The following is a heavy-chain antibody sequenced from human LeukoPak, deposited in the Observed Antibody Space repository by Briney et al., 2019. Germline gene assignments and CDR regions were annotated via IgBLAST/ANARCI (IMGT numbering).Heavy chain of an antibody. CDR2: IKRKSDGGTP. CDR1: GFTFSNAW. V-gene: IGHV3-15*01. Sequence: GGSLRLSCAASGFTFSNAWMSCVRQAPGKGLEWVGRIKRKSDGGTPDSAAPVKGRFTISRGDSKDTLYLQMNSLKTEDTAVYYCATDLGGYYSGSGTYWGSLDYWGQGTVVTVSS. J-gene: IGHJ4*02. D-gene: IGHD3-10*01. CDR3: ATDLGGYYSGSGTYWGSLDY.